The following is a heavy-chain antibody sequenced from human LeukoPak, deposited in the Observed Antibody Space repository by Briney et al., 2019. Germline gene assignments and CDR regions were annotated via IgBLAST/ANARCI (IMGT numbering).Heavy chain of an antibody. CDR1: GFTFSSYW. CDR2: INQDGSEK. D-gene: IGHD3-9*01. Sequence: GGSLRLSCVASGFTFSSYWMSWVRQAPGKGLEWVANINQDGSEKYYVDSVKGRFTISRDNAKNSLYLQMNSLRAEDTAVYYCARPVLRYFDWLFISYYFDYWGQGTLVTVSS. CDR3: ARPVLRYFDWLFISYYFDY. V-gene: IGHV3-7*01. J-gene: IGHJ4*02.